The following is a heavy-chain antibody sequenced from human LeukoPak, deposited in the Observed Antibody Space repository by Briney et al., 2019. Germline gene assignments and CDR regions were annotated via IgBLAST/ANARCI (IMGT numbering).Heavy chain of an antibody. J-gene: IGHJ4*02. CDR1: GYTFTSYY. D-gene: IGHD1-26*01. V-gene: IGHV1-2*02. CDR2: INPNSGGT. CDR3: ARSGSGSYYLDY. Sequence: ASVKVSCKASGYTFTSYYMHWVRQAPGQGLEWMGWINPNSGGTNYAQKFQGRVTMTRDTSISTAYMELSRLRSDDTAVYYCARSGSGSYYLDYWGQGTLVTVSS.